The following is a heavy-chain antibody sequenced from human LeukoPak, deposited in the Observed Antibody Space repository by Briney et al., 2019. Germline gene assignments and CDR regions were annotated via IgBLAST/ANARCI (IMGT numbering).Heavy chain of an antibody. CDR3: AKKYLRSDDDVDI. D-gene: IGHD6-25*01. CDR1: GFTFSSYG. CDR2: ISNAGSNN. Sequence: GGSLRLSCAASGFTFSSYGMHSVRQAPGKGPEWVTVISNAGSNNYYAESVKGRLTISRNHSKTRIYLHMNSTISDDTAVSYCAKKYLRSDDDVDIEGQGTMVTVP. V-gene: IGHV3-30*18. J-gene: IGHJ3*02.